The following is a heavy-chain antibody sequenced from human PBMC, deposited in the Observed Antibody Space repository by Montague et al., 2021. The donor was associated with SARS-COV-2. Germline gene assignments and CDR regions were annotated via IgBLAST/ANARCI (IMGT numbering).Heavy chain of an antibody. D-gene: IGHD5-24*01. J-gene: IGHJ3*02. CDR3: ARDRTFRDGYLDAFEI. CDR2: IYHSGTT. V-gene: IGHV4-38-2*02. CDR1: GYSISSGYY. Sequence: SETLSLTCTVSGYSISSGYYWGWIRKFPGKGLEWIGSIYHSGTTYYNPSLKSRVTISVDTSKSQFSLKMYSVTAADTAQFYCARDRTFRDGYLDAFEIWGRGTMVTVSS.